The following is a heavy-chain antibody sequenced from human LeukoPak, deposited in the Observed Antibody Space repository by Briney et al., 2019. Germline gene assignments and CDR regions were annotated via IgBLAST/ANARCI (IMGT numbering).Heavy chain of an antibody. CDR3: AKDEGVTMIVDY. V-gene: IGHV3-23*01. CDR1: GFTFSSYW. Sequence: PGGSLRLSCAASGFTFSSYWMSWVRQAPGKGLEWVSAISGSGGSTYYADSVKGRFTISRDNSKNTLYLQMNSLRAEDTAVYYCAKDEGVTMIVDYWGQGTLVTVSS. J-gene: IGHJ4*02. D-gene: IGHD3-22*01. CDR2: ISGSGGST.